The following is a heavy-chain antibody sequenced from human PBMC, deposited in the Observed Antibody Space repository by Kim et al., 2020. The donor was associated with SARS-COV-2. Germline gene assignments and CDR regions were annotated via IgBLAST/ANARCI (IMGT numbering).Heavy chain of an antibody. Sequence: SETLSLTCTVSGGSISSYYWSWIRQPPGKGLEWIGYIYYSGSTNYNPSLKSRVTISVDTSKNQFSLKLSSVTAADTAVYYCAGGVVIINSWPIAADIWGQGTMVTVSS. CDR3: AGGVVIINSWPIAADI. CDR2: IYYSGST. J-gene: IGHJ3*02. V-gene: IGHV4-59*13. CDR1: GGSISSYY. D-gene: IGHD3-3*01.